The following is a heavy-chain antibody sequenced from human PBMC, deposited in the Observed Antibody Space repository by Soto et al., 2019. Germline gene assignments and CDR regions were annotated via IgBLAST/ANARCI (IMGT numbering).Heavy chain of an antibody. CDR3: ARGQYSGSLDY. CDR2: INHSGST. Sequence: SETLSLTCAVYGGSFSGYYWSWIRQPPGKGLEWIGEINHSGSTNYNPSLKSRVTISVDTSKNQFSLKLSSVTAADTAVYYCARGQYSGSLDYWGQGTLVTVS. CDR1: GGSFSGYY. J-gene: IGHJ4*02. D-gene: IGHD1-26*01. V-gene: IGHV4-34*01.